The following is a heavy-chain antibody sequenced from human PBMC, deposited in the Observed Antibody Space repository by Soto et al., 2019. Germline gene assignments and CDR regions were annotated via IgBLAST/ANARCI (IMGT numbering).Heavy chain of an antibody. V-gene: IGHV3-23*01. J-gene: IGHJ3*02. Sequence: EVQLLESGGGLVQPGGSLRLSCAASGFAFSYYAIIWVRQPPGKGLKWVSTISGGGDGAFYADSVKGRFTISRNNSRNTVYLQVNSLRAEDTAVYYCARKGPCSLTIYCSDGGCHYAFDIWGQGTRVTVSS. CDR2: ISGGGDGA. CDR1: GFAFSYYA. D-gene: IGHD2-15*01. CDR3: ARKGPCSLTIYCSDGGCHYAFDI.